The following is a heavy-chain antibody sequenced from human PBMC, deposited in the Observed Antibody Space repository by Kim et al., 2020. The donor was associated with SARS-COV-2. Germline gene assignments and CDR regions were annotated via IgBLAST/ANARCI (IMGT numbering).Heavy chain of an antibody. CDR3: ARHAQYSSSWYSFPDWFDP. V-gene: IGHV4-39*01. D-gene: IGHD6-13*01. J-gene: IGHJ5*02. CDR1: GGSISSSSYY. Sequence: SETLSLTCTVSGGSISSSSYYWGWIRQPPGKGLEWIGSIYYSGSTYYNPSLKSRVTISVDTSKNQFSLKLSSVTAADTAVYYCARHAQYSSSWYSFPDWFDPWGQGTLVTVSS. CDR2: IYYSGST.